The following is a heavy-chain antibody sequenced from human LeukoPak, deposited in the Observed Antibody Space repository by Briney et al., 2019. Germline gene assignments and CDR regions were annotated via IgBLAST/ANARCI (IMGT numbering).Heavy chain of an antibody. D-gene: IGHD6-19*01. Sequence: GEPLRISCTGSGYSFTRYWISWVRQVPGKGLEWMGRIDPSDSYTNYSPSFQGHVTISADKSISTAYLQWSSLKASDTAMYYCARRAVAGIYYYYGMDVWGQGTTVTVSS. CDR3: ARRAVAGIYYYYGMDV. V-gene: IGHV5-10-1*01. J-gene: IGHJ6*02. CDR2: IDPSDSYT. CDR1: GYSFTRYW.